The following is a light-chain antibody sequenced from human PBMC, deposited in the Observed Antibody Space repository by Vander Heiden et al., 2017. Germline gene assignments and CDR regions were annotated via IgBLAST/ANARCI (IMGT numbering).Light chain of an antibody. CDR2: DDD. CDR1: NIGSKS. CDR3: QVWDSSSDHVV. J-gene: IGLJ2*01. V-gene: IGLV3-21*02. Sequence: SYVLTQPPSVSVVPGQTARITCGGNNIGSKSVHWYQQKPGQAPVLVVYDDDDWPSGIPERFSGSNSGNTATLTINRVEAGDEADYYCQVWDSSSDHVVFGGGTKLTVL.